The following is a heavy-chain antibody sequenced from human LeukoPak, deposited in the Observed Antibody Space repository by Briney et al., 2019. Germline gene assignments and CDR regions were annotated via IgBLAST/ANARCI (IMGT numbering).Heavy chain of an antibody. Sequence: GGSLRLSCAASAFTFSSSWMSWVRQAPGKGLEWVANIKQDGSEKYYLDSVKGRFTISRDNARTSLYLQMNSLRAEDTAVYYCARWGYTYGSYYFDSWGQGTLVTVSS. D-gene: IGHD5-18*01. CDR3: ARWGYTYGSYYFDS. V-gene: IGHV3-7*01. CDR2: IKQDGSEK. J-gene: IGHJ4*02. CDR1: AFTFSSSW.